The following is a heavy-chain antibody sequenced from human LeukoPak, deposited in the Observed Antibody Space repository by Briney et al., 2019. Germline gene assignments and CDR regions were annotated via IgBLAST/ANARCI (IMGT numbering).Heavy chain of an antibody. V-gene: IGHV4-30-4*01. Sequence: SETLSLTCTVSGGSISSGDYYWSWIRQPPGKGLEWIGYIYYSGSTYYNPSLKSRVTISVDTSKNQFSLKLSSVTAADTAVYYCARTGGYYYYYGMDVWGQGTTVAVSS. D-gene: IGHD3-16*01. CDR2: IYYSGST. CDR3: ARTGGYYYYYGMDV. CDR1: GGSISSGDYY. J-gene: IGHJ6*02.